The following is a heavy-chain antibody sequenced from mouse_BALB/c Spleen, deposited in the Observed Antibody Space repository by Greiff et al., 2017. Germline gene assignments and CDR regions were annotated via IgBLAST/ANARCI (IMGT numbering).Heavy chain of an antibody. J-gene: IGHJ4*01. V-gene: IGHV1S29*02. CDR3: ARDGNYWGYAMDY. Sequence: EVQLQQSGPELVKPGASVKISCKASGYTFTDYNMHWVKQSHGKSLEWIGYIYPYNGGTGYNQKFKSKATLTVDNSSSTAYMELRSLTSEDSAVYYCARDGNYWGYAMDYWGQGTSVTVSS. D-gene: IGHD2-1*01. CDR2: IYPYNGGT. CDR1: GYTFTDYN.